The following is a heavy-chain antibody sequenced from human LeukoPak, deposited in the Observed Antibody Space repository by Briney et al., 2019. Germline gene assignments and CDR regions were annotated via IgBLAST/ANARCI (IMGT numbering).Heavy chain of an antibody. J-gene: IGHJ4*02. CDR2: ISGSGGST. CDR3: ARGSIAAAGTLDY. CDR1: GFTFSSYA. V-gene: IGHV3-23*01. D-gene: IGHD6-13*01. Sequence: GGSLRVSCAASGFTFSSYAMSWVRQAPGKGLEWVSAISGSGGSTYYADSVKGRFTISRDNSKNTLYLQMNSLRAEDTAVYYCARGSIAAAGTLDYWGQGTLVTVSS.